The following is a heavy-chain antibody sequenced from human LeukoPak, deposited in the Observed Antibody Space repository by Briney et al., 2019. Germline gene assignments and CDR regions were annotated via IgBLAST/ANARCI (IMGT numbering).Heavy chain of an antibody. D-gene: IGHD4-17*01. J-gene: IGHJ5*02. Sequence: SETLSLTCAVYGGSFSGYYWSWIRQPPGKGLEWIGEINHSGSTNYNPSLKSRVTISVDTSKNQFSLKLSSVTAADTAVYYCASSYGDYAYWFDPGAREPWSPSPQ. CDR1: GGSFSGYY. CDR3: ASSYGDYAYWFDP. CDR2: INHSGST. V-gene: IGHV4-34*01.